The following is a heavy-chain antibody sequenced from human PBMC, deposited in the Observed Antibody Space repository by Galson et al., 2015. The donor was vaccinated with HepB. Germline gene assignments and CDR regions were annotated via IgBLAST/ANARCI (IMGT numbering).Heavy chain of an antibody. D-gene: IGHD2-2*02. CDR2: ISYDGSNK. CDR3: AKGGWDIVVVPAAIKGDGYFDY. V-gene: IGHV3-30*18. Sequence: SLRLSCAASGFTFSSYGMHWVRQAPGKGLEWVAVISYDGSNKYYADSVKGRFTISRDNSKNTLYLQMNSLRAEDTAVYYCAKGGWDIVVVPAAIKGDGYFDYWGQGTLVTVSS. CDR1: GFTFSSYG. J-gene: IGHJ4*02.